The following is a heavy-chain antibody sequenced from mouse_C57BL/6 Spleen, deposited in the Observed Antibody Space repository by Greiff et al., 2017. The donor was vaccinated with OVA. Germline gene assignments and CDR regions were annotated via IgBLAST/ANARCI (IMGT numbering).Heavy chain of an antibody. CDR2: ISNDGSN. V-gene: IGHV3-6*01. CDR1: GYSITSGNY. J-gene: IGHJ4*01. D-gene: IGHD4-1*01. CDR3: ATNWDGYAMDY. Sequence: ESGPGLVKPSQSLSLTCSVTGYSITSGNYWNWIRQFPGNKLEWMGYISNDGSNNYNPSLKNRISITRDTSKNQFFLKLNSVTTEDTATYYCATNWDGYAMDYWGQGTSVTVSS.